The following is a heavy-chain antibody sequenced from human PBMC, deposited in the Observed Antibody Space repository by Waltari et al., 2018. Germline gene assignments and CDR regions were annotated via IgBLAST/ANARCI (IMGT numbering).Heavy chain of an antibody. J-gene: IGHJ4*02. D-gene: IGHD6-13*01. V-gene: IGHV4-31*03. CDR3: ATLGSSSS. CDR2: IYYSGST. CDR1: GGSISSGGYY. Sequence: QVQLQESGPGLVKPSQTLSLTCTVSGGSISSGGYYWSWIRQHPGKGLEWIGYIYYSGSTYYNPSLKIRVTITADTSTDTAYMELSSLRSEDTAVYYCATLGSSSSWGQGTLVTVSS.